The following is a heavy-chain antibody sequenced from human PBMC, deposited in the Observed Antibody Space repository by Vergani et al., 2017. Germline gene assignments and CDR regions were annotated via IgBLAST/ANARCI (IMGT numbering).Heavy chain of an antibody. V-gene: IGHV4-59*01. CDR1: GSSISSYY. D-gene: IGHD2-8*01. Sequence: QVQLQESGPGLVKPSETLSLTCTVSGSSISSYYWSWIRQPPGKGLEWIGYIYYSGSTNYNPSLKSRVTISVDTSKNQFSLKLSSVTAADTAVYYCAGGGLMRRAGDYFDYWGQGTLVTVSS. CDR2: IYYSGST. J-gene: IGHJ4*02. CDR3: AGGGLMRRAGDYFDY.